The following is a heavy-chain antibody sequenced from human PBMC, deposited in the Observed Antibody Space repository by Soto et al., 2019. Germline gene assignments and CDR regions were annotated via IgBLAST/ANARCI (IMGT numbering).Heavy chain of an antibody. D-gene: IGHD6-6*01. CDR1: GGSISSYY. Sequence: ETLSLTCNGSGGSISSYYWSWVRQSPGKGLEWIGYFYYSGTTNYNPSLKSRVTISIDMSKNQISLKLTSVTAADTAVYYCAALPRYWGQGTLVTVSS. CDR2: FYYSGTT. V-gene: IGHV4-59*01. CDR3: AALPRY. J-gene: IGHJ4*02.